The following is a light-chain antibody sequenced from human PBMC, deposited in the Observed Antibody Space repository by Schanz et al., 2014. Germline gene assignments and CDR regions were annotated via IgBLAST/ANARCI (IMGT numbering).Light chain of an antibody. CDR1: SSDVGGYNY. J-gene: IGLJ2*01. Sequence: QSALTQPPSASGSPGQSITISCTGTSSDVGGYNYVSWYQQHPGKAPKLMIYDVSDRPSGVSTRFSGSKSGSTASLTISGLQAEDEADYYCCSYAGTYSVVFGGGTKLTVL. CDR2: DVS. CDR3: CSYAGTYSVV. V-gene: IGLV2-14*03.